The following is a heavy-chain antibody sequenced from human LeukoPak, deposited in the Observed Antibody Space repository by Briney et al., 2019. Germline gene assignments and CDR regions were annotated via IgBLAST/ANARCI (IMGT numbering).Heavy chain of an antibody. CDR1: GYSISSGYY. V-gene: IGHV4-61*01. CDR2: IYYSGST. J-gene: IGHJ4*02. Sequence: SETLSLTCAVSGYSISSGYYWGWIRQPPGKGLEWIGYIYYSGSTNYNPSLKSRVTISVDTSKNQFSLKLSSVTAADTAVYYCARMIMVRGYVWGSYRFFDYWGQGTLVTVSS. D-gene: IGHD3-16*02. CDR3: ARMIMVRGYVWGSYRFFDY.